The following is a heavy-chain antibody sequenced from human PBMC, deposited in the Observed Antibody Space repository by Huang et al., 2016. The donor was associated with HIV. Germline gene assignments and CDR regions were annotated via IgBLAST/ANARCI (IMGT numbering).Heavy chain of an antibody. Sequence: QVRLEQWGPNLLKPSDTLSLKCAVYGGSFSDYFWTWLRQSPVKGLEWIGEVNHRGSATHNPSLRSRVSRSGDSSKNQFYLNLTSVTAADTAVYFCARPKMTATPSDSSWSYFDFWGRGTPVTVSS. V-gene: IGHV4-34*01. CDR3: ARPKMTATPSDSSWSYFDF. D-gene: IGHD3-10*01. CDR2: VNHRGSA. CDR1: GGSFSDYF. J-gene: IGHJ4*02.